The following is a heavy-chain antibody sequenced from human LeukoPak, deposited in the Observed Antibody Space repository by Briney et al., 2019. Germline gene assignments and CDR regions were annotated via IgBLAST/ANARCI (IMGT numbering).Heavy chain of an antibody. J-gene: IGHJ6*04. CDR1: GFTFSSYA. CDR3: AKDLFATDVLRFLDV. V-gene: IGHV3-23*01. D-gene: IGHD3-3*01. Sequence: GGSLRLSCAASGFTFSSYAMSWVRQAPGKGLEWVSAISGSGGTTYYADSVKGRFTISRDNSKNTLYLQMNSLRAEDTAVYYCAKDLFATDVLRFLDVWGKGTTVTVSS. CDR2: ISGSGGTT.